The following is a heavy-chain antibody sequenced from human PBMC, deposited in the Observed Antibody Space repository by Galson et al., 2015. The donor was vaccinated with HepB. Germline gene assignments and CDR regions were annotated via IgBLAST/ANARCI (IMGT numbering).Heavy chain of an antibody. Sequence: SLRLSCAASGFTFSSYWMHWVRQAPGKGLVWVSRINSDGSSTSYADSVKGRFTISRDNAKNTLYLQMNSLRAEDTAVYYCARVPGGLTAIDYWGQGTLVTVSS. J-gene: IGHJ4*02. CDR3: ARVPGGLTAIDY. CDR1: GFTFSSYW. D-gene: IGHD4/OR15-4a*01. V-gene: IGHV3-74*01. CDR2: INSDGSST.